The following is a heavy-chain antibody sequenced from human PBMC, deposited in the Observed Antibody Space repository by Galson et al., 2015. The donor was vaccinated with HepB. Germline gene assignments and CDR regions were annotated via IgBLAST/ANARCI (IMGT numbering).Heavy chain of an antibody. CDR3: ARVNTVTTQLDAFDI. V-gene: IGHV4-59*01. D-gene: IGHD4-17*01. CDR2: IYYSGST. J-gene: IGHJ3*02. CDR1: GGSISSYY. Sequence: QVQLQESGPGLVKPSETLSLTCTVSGGSISSYYWSWIRQPPGKGLEWIGYIYYSGSTNYNPSLKSRVTISVDTSKNQFSLKLSSVTAADTAVYYCARVNTVTTQLDAFDIWGQGTMVTVSS.